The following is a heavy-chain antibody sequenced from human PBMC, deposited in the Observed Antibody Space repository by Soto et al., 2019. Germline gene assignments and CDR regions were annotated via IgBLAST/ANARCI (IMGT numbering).Heavy chain of an antibody. Sequence: ESLKISCKGSGYSFTSYWISWVRQMPGKGLEWMGRIDPSDSYTNYSPSFQGHVTISADKSISAAYLQWSSLKASDTAMYYCARFGRDKIAEGGDVWGQGTTVTVSS. CDR2: IDPSDSYT. D-gene: IGHD3-10*01. J-gene: IGHJ6*02. CDR1: GYSFTSYW. CDR3: ARFGRDKIAEGGDV. V-gene: IGHV5-10-1*01.